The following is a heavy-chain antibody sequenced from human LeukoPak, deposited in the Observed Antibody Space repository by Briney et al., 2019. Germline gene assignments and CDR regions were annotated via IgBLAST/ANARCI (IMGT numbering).Heavy chain of an antibody. V-gene: IGHV3-23*01. J-gene: IGHJ4*02. CDR1: GFTFSSYA. CDR2: ISGSGGST. Sequence: GGSLRLSCAASGFTFSSYAMSWVRRAPGKGLEWVSAISGSGGSTYYADSVKGRFTISRDNSKNTLYLQMNSLRAEDTAVYYCAKDGVEGLLWFGELSLSVDYWGQGTLVTVSS. CDR3: AKDGVEGLLWFGELSLSVDY. D-gene: IGHD3-10*01.